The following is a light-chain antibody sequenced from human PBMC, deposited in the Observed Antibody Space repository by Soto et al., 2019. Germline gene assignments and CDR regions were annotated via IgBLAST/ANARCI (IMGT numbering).Light chain of an antibody. CDR3: QQYNNWPRT. J-gene: IGKJ1*01. CDR1: QSVSSN. V-gene: IGKV3-15*01. Sequence: EIVMTQSPATLSVSPGDRATLSCRATQSVSSNLAWYQRKPGQAPRLLIYGASTRATGIPDRFSGSGSGTEFTLTISSVQSEDFAVHYCQQYNNWPRTFGQGTKVEIK. CDR2: GAS.